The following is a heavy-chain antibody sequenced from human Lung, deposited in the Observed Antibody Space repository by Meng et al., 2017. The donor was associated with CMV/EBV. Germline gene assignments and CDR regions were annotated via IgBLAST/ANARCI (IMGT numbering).Heavy chain of an antibody. Sequence: SETLSLXXPVSGDSITRGVYYWTWIRRRPGKGLEWIGYIYHSGSTFYNPSLKSRLTISVDTSKNHFSLRLRSVTAADTAVYYCARTPRYYDTNVEMHYYDHWGQGXLVTVSS. CDR1: GDSITRGVYY. D-gene: IGHD3-22*01. V-gene: IGHV4-31*03. CDR2: IYHSGST. J-gene: IGHJ4*02. CDR3: ARTPRYYDTNVEMHYYDH.